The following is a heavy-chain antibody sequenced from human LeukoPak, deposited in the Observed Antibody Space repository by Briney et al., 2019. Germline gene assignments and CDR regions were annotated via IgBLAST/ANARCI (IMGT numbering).Heavy chain of an antibody. V-gene: IGHV3-21*01. J-gene: IGHJ4*02. D-gene: IGHD3/OR15-3a*01. CDR3: ARDNDFWTGYSPPFGY. Sequence: GGSLRLSCAASGFTFSSYSMNWVRQAPGKGLERVSSISSSSSYIYYADSVKGRFTISRDNAKNSLYLQMNSLRAEDTAVYYCARDNDFWTGYSPPFGYWGQGTLVTVSS. CDR1: GFTFSSYS. CDR2: ISSSSSYI.